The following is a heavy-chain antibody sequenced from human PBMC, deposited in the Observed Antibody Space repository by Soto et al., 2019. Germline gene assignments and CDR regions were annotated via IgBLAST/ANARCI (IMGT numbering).Heavy chain of an antibody. Sequence: SETLSLTGTVSGGAASSGSHYWSWIRQPPGKGLEWLAYIFYSGSINYNPSLKSRLTISVDTSKNQFFLNMSSVTAADTAVYYCARGVGYYAYFDYWGQGILVTVSS. CDR2: IFYSGSI. CDR1: GGAASSGSHY. D-gene: IGHD1-26*01. V-gene: IGHV4-61*01. CDR3: ARGVGYYAYFDY. J-gene: IGHJ4*02.